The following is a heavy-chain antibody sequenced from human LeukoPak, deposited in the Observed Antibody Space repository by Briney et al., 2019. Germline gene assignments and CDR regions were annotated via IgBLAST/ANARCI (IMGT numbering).Heavy chain of an antibody. D-gene: IGHD3-3*01. V-gene: IGHV4-38-2*01. CDR3: ARQSGGFLEWLLTFDY. CDR1: GYSISSGYY. J-gene: IGHJ4*02. Sequence: PSETLSLTCAVSGYSISSGYYWGWIRRPPGKGLEWIGSIYHSGSTYYNPSLKSRVTISVDTSKNQFSLKLSSVTAADTAVYYCARQSGGFLEWLLTFDYWGQGTLVTVSS. CDR2: IYHSGST.